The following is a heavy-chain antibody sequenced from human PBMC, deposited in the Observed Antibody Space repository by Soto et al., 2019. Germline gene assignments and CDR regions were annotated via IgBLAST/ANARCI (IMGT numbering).Heavy chain of an antibody. J-gene: IGHJ5*02. CDR3: ARGPYSIAEWWFEH. CDR2: ISAYNGNT. CDR1: GYTFTSYG. V-gene: IGHV1-18*04. D-gene: IGHD6-13*01. Sequence: QVQLVQSGAEVKKPGASVKVSCKASGYTFTSYGISWVRQAPGQGLEWMGWISAYNGNTIYAQKLQGRVTMTTDTAQSKAYMELRRLRSDDRAVDYCARGPYSIAEWWFEHWLRGSLVTVSS.